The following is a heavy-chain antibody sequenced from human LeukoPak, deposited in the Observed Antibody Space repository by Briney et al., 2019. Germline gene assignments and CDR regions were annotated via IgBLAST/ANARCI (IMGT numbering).Heavy chain of an antibody. Sequence: SETLSLTCTVSGGSISGYYWSWIRQPPGKGLEWIGYIYSSGSASYNPSLTSRVTILVDTSKNQFSLTLTSVTAADTAVYYCARLHASRAEEFDPWGQGTLVTVSS. D-gene: IGHD3-16*01. CDR1: GGSISGYY. V-gene: IGHV4-59*03. CDR3: ARLHASRAEEFDP. CDR2: IYSSGSA. J-gene: IGHJ5*02.